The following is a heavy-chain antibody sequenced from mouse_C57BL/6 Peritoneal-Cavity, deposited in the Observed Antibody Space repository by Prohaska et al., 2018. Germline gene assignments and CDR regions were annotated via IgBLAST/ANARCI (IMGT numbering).Heavy chain of an antibody. CDR3: AIWILGYEAMYY. J-gene: IGHJ4*01. V-gene: IGHV1-74*01. D-gene: IGHD3-2*02. Sequence: QVQLQQPGAELVKPGASVKVSCKASGYTFTSYWMHWVTQRPGQGLEVIGRMYSAEMDTNYKQKLKGKATWTVYKFSSIAYMQLSSRTSEDSAVYYCAIWILGYEAMYYWGVGTSVTVSS. CDR1: GYTFTSYW. CDR2: MYSAEMDT.